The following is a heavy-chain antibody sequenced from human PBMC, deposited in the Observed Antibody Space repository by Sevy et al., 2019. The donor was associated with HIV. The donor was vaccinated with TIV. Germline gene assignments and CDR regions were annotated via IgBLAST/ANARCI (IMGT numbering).Heavy chain of an antibody. CDR3: ARSSAGDRLDYYGMDV. Sequence: SETLSLTCAVSNYSISSGYYWGWIRQPPGKGLEWIGNIYHGGSTYQNPSLKSRVTISLDTSKNQFSLSLGSVTAADTAVYYCARSSAGDRLDYYGMDVWGQGTTVTVSS. J-gene: IGHJ6*02. CDR2: IYHGGST. V-gene: IGHV4-38-2*01. D-gene: IGHD2-15*01. CDR1: NYSISSGYY.